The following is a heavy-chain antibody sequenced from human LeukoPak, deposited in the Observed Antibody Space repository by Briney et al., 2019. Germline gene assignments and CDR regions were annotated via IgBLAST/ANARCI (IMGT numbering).Heavy chain of an antibody. V-gene: IGHV3-21*01. Sequence: GGSLRLSCAASGFTFSSYSMNWVRQAPGKGLEWVSSISSSSSYIYYADSAKGRFTISRDNAKNSLYLQMNSLRAEDTAVYYCARDSSSWVDYWGQGTLVTVSS. CDR1: GFTFSSYS. J-gene: IGHJ4*02. D-gene: IGHD6-13*01. CDR3: ARDSSSWVDY. CDR2: ISSSSSYI.